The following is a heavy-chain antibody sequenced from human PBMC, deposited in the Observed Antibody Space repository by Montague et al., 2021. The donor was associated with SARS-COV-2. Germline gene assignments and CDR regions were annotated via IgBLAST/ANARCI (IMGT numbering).Heavy chain of an antibody. V-gene: IGHV4-34*01. J-gene: IGHJ4*02. D-gene: IGHD3-22*01. CDR1: GGPLSGYD. CDR2: INHSGST. Sequence: SETLSLTCAVYGGPLSGYDWSWIRRPPGKGLEWIGEINHSGSTKYNPSLKSRASISVDTSKNQFSLKLNSVTAADTAVYYCARGQGEITMIVVVLTAAAHYFDYWGQGTLVTVSP. CDR3: ARGQGEITMIVVVLTAAAHYFDY.